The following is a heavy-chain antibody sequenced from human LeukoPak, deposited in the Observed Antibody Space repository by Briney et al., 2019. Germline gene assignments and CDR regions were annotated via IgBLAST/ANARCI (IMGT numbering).Heavy chain of an antibody. Sequence: GGSLRLSCAASGFTFSSYAMSWVRQAPGKGLEWVSAISGSGGSTYYADSVKGRFTISRDNSKDTLYLQMNSLRAEDTAVYYCAKASWIQLWLPDYWGQGTLVTVSS. CDR3: AKASWIQLWLPDY. V-gene: IGHV3-23*01. CDR2: ISGSGGST. CDR1: GFTFSSYA. J-gene: IGHJ4*02. D-gene: IGHD5-18*01.